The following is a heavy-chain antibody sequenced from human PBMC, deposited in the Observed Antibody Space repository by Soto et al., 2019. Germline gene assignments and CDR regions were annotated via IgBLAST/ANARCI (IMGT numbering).Heavy chain of an antibody. CDR3: ARGSSWSYFGY. J-gene: IGHJ4*02. V-gene: IGHV1-3*01. D-gene: IGHD6-13*01. Sequence: FQGRVTITRDTSASIVYMELSSLRSEDTAVYYCARGSSWSYFGYWGQGTLVTVSS.